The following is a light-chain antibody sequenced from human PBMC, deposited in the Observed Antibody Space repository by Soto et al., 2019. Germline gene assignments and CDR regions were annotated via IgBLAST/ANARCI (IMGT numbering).Light chain of an antibody. CDR1: QGISNY. V-gene: IGKV1-27*01. J-gene: IGKJ1*01. CDR3: QMYTSPLWT. Sequence: DVHIIHSPTTLNTTLGDRCTITCRASQGISNYLAWYQQKPGKVPKFLIYAASTLQSGVPSRFSGSGSGTDFTLTISCLQPEDVTTYYCQMYTSPLWTFCEGTKV. CDR2: AAS.